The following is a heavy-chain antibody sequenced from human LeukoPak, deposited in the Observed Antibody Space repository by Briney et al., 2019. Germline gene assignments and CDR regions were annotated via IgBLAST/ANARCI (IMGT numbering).Heavy chain of an antibody. CDR2: INPNSGGT. Sequence: ASVKVSCKASGYTFTSYGISWVRPAPGQGLEWMGWINPNSGGTNYAQKFQGRVTMTRDTSISTAYMELSRLRSDDTAVYYCAREIAVADFDYWGQGTLVTVSS. J-gene: IGHJ4*02. CDR3: AREIAVADFDY. CDR1: GYTFTSYG. D-gene: IGHD6-19*01. V-gene: IGHV1-2*02.